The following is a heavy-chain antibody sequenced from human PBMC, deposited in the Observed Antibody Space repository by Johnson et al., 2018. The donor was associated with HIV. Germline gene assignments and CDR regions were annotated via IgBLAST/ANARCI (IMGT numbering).Heavy chain of an antibody. D-gene: IGHD2-15*01. CDR3: AKEDCSAIVCSDDGFHL. J-gene: IGHJ3*01. Sequence: QVQLVESGGGVVQPGGSLRLSCAASGFTFSSYGMHWVRQAPGKGLEWVAFIRYDGSVKYYADAVKGRFTISRDNSKTTLFLQMKSLRPEDTAVYFWAKEDCSAIVCSDDGFHLWGQGTMVTLSS. CDR2: IRYDGSVK. V-gene: IGHV3-30*02. CDR1: GFTFSSYG.